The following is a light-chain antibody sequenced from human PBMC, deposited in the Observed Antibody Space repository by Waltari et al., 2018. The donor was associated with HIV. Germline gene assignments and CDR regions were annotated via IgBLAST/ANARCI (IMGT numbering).Light chain of an antibody. CDR3: YSAANYIWC. CDR1: ILAKKY. Sequence: SFELTQPSSVYVSPGQTARITCSGDILAKKYVRWLQQRPGQAPLLIIFKDNERPSGIAERVSGPSSGTTVTLTISGVQVEDEADYYCYSAANYIWCFGGGTRLTVL. CDR2: KDN. J-gene: IGLJ2*01. V-gene: IGLV3-27*01.